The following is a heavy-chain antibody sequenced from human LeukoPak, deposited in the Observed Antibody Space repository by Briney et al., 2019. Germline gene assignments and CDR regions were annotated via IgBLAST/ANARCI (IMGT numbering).Heavy chain of an antibody. J-gene: IGHJ4*02. CDR3: AKGGPRFLEWLSDGIDY. Sequence: GGSLRLSCAASGFTFSSYWMSWVRQAPGKGLEWVANIKQDGSEKYYVDSVKGRFTISRDNAKNSLYLQMNSLRAEDTAVYYCAKGGPRFLEWLSDGIDYWGQGTLVTVSS. CDR2: IKQDGSEK. D-gene: IGHD3-3*01. V-gene: IGHV3-7*01. CDR1: GFTFSSYW.